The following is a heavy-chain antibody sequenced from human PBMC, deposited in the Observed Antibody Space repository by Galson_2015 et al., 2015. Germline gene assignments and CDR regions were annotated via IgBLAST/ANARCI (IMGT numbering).Heavy chain of an antibody. CDR3: ARDHWSEYSRYCDY. CDR2: IWYDGSNK. V-gene: IGHV3-33*01. J-gene: IGHJ4*02. Sequence: SLRLSCAASGFTFSSYGMHWVRQAPGKGLEWVAVIWYDGSNKYYADSVKGRFTITRDNSKNTLYLQMNSLRAEDTAVYYCARDHWSEYSRYCDYWGQGTLVTVSS. CDR1: GFTFSSYG. D-gene: IGHD2/OR15-2a*01.